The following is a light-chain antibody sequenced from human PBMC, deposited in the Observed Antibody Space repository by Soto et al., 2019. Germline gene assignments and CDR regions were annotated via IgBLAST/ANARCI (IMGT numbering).Light chain of an antibody. J-gene: IGKJ5*01. CDR1: QDISNY. Sequence: DIQMTQSPSSLSASVGDRVTITCQASQDISNYLNWYQQKPGKAPKLLIYDASNLETEVPSRFSGSGSGTDFTFTISSLQPEDIATYYCQQYDNPSITFGQGTRLEIK. CDR3: QQYDNPSIT. V-gene: IGKV1-33*01. CDR2: DAS.